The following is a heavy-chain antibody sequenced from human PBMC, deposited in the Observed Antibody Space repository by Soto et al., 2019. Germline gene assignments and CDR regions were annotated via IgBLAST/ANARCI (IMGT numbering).Heavy chain of an antibody. CDR3: AKGAGPPLPGVTELADAFDI. J-gene: IGHJ3*02. D-gene: IGHD3-10*01. CDR1: GFTFSSYA. Sequence: GGSLRLSCAASGFTFSSYAMSWVRQAPGKGLEWVSAISGSGGSTYYADSVKGRFTISRDNSKNTLYLQMNSLRAEDTAVYYCAKGAGPPLPGVTELADAFDIWGQGTMVTVSS. CDR2: ISGSGGST. V-gene: IGHV3-23*01.